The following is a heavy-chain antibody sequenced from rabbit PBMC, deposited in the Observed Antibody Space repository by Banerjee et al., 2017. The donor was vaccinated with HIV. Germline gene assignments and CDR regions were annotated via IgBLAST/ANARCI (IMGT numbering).Heavy chain of an antibody. CDR2: IYTGSSGST. CDR3: ARDLGGSSDL. CDR1: GFSFGSSYD. V-gene: IGHV1S40*01. D-gene: IGHD8-1*01. J-gene: IGHJ6*01. Sequence: QSLEESGGDLVKPGASLTLTCTASGFSFGSSYDMCWVRQAPGKGPEWIACIYTGSSGSTWYASWAKGRFTISKTSSTTVTLQMTSLTAADTATYFCARDLGGSSDLWGPGTLVTVS.